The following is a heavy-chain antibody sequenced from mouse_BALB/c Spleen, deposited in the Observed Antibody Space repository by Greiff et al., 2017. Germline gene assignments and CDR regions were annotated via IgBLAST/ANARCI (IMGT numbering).Heavy chain of an antibody. D-gene: IGHD2-1*01. J-gene: IGHJ3*01. CDR3: ARHGGNPTFSAWFAY. CDR1: GFTFSSYA. CDR2: ISSGGST. Sequence: EVKLVESGGGLVKPGGSLKLSCAASGFTFSSYAMSWVRQTPEKRLEWVASISSGGSTYYPDTVKGRFTISRDNAKNTLYLQMSSLKSEDTAMYYCARHGGNPTFSAWFAYWGQGTLVTVPA. V-gene: IGHV5-6-5*01.